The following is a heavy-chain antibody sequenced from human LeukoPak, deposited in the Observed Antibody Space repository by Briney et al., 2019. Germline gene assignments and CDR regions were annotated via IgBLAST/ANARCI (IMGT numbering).Heavy chain of an antibody. V-gene: IGHV4-59*08. J-gene: IGHJ3*02. CDR1: GASISTYY. D-gene: IGHD3-16*01. CDR2: IYYNGTT. Sequence: SQTLSLTCTVAGASISTYYWSCIRQPPGKGLEWIGYIYYNGTTNYNPSLKSRLTISIDTSKNQFSLKPTSVTAADTALYHCARLGRPAAFDIWGQGTMVTVSS. CDR3: ARLGRPAAFDI.